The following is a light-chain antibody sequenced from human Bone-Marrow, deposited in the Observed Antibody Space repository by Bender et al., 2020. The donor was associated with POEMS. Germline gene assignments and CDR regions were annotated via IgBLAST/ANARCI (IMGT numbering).Light chain of an antibody. Sequence: QSVVTQPPSVSAAPGQDVTISCSGSGSNIGKNYVSWYQQLSGKAPKVIIYDNNKRSSGLPDRFSGSKVGTSATLGITGLQTGDEADYYCGTWDTSLSVWVFGGGTKLTVL. J-gene: IGLJ3*02. CDR2: DNN. CDR1: GSNIGKNY. CDR3: GTWDTSLSVWV. V-gene: IGLV1-51*01.